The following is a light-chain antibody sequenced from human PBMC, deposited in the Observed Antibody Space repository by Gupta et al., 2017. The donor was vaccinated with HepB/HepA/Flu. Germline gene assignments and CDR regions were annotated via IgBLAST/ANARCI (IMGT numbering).Light chain of an antibody. V-gene: IGLV2-14*03. CDR1: SSDY. J-gene: IGLJ2*01. CDR2: NVS. Sequence: QSALTQPASLSGSPGQSITISCTGTSSDYVSWYKQYPGTDPKLLIYNVSDRPSGVSQRFSCSKSGTNASPALTVPTTEDEADDYCYSSTYTTNLVGFGGGTKLTVL. CDR3: YSSTYTTNLVG.